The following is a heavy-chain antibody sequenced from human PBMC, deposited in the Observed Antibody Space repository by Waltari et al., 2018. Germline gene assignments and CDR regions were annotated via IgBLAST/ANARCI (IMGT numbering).Heavy chain of an antibody. D-gene: IGHD6-19*01. V-gene: IGHV4-30-4*08. Sequence: QVQLQESVPGLVKPSQTLSLTCTVSGGSISSGSYYWSWIRQPPGKGLEWIGYIYYSGSTYYNPSLKSRVTISVDTSKNQFSLKLSSVTAADTAVYYCARSIAVAGNPADYWGQGTLVTVSS. CDR1: GGSISSGSYY. CDR2: IYYSGST. J-gene: IGHJ4*02. CDR3: ARSIAVAGNPADY.